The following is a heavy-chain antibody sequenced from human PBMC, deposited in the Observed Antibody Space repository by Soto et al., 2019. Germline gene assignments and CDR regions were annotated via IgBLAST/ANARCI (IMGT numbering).Heavy chain of an antibody. CDR1: GGSISIGGYY. CDR2: IYYSGST. Sequence: SETLSLTCTVSGGSISIGGYYWSWIRQHPGKGLEWIGYIYYSGSTYYNPSLKSRVTISVDTSKNQFSLKLSSVTAADTAVYYCARQTARASWFDPWGQGTLVTVSS. J-gene: IGHJ5*02. V-gene: IGHV4-31*03. CDR3: ARQTARASWFDP.